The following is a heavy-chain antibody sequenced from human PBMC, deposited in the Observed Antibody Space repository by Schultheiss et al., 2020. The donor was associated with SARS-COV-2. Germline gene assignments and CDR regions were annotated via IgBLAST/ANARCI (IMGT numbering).Heavy chain of an antibody. CDR1: GFTFSDYY. CDR3: THHGHTYGLFDS. D-gene: IGHD5-18*01. Sequence: GGSLRLSCAASGFTFSDYYMTWIRQAPGKGLEWVGRIRSKARNYATTYVASVQGRFTISRDDSKNTAYLQMNSLKAEDTAMYYCTHHGHTYGLFDSWGQGTLVTVSS. V-gene: IGHV3-73*01. J-gene: IGHJ4*02. CDR2: IRSKARNYAT.